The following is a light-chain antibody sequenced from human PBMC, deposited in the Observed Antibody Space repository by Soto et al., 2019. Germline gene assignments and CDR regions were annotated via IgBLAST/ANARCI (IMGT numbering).Light chain of an antibody. Sequence: QAVVTQPPSVSGAPGQRVTISCTGSSSNIGAGYDVHWYQQLPGTAPKLLIYGNSNRPSGVPDRFSGSKSGTSASLAITGLQAEDEADYFCQSYDFTLGAFWVFGGGTKLTVL. CDR1: SSNIGAGYD. CDR2: GNS. V-gene: IGLV1-40*01. CDR3: QSYDFTLGAFWV. J-gene: IGLJ3*02.